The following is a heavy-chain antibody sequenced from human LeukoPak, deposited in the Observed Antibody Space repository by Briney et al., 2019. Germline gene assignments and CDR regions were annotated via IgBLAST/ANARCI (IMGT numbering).Heavy chain of an antibody. V-gene: IGHV3-48*04. CDR1: GFTFSTYS. CDR2: ISTRSSTI. CDR3: ARGGPYYYDSDEY. J-gene: IGHJ4*02. Sequence: HPGGSLRLSCAASGFTFSTYSMNWVRQAPGKGLEWVSYISTRSSTIHYADSVKGRFTISRDNAKNSLYLQMNSLRAEDTAVYYCARGGPYYYDSDEYWGQGTLVTVSS. D-gene: IGHD3-22*01.